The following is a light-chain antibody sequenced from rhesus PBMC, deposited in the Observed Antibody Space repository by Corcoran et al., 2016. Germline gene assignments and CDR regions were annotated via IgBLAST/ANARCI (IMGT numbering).Light chain of an antibody. J-gene: IGKJ2*01. Sequence: EIVMTQSPATLSLSPGERATLSCRASQSVSSYVAWYQQKPEQAPRLLIYGASSRATGIPDRFSGSGCGTDFTLIISSLEPEDVGVYYCQQYNNWNSFGQGTKVEIK. CDR2: GAS. CDR1: QSVSSY. V-gene: IGKV3S9*01. CDR3: QQYNNWNS.